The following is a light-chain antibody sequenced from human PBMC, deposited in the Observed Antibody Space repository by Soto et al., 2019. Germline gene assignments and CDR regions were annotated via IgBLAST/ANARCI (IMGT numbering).Light chain of an antibody. Sequence: DIVMTQSPYSLAGSLGERATISCKSRHSVLSSSNNKKHLAWYQQKPGQPPRLXXYWASTRKSGVPDRFSGSGSGTVGTLTISSLKAEDGAVYYCQQYYTTPLTFGGGTKVDIK. CDR3: QQYYTTPLT. J-gene: IGKJ4*01. CDR1: HSVLSSSNNKKH. V-gene: IGKV4-1*01. CDR2: WAS.